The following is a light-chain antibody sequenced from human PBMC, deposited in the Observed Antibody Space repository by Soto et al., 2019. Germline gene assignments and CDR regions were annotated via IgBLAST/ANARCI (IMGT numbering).Light chain of an antibody. Sequence: QSVLTQPPSASGSPGQSVTISCTGTSSDVGGYNYVSWYQQHPDKAPKLMIYEVSKRPSGVPDRFSGSKSGNTASLTVSGLQAEDEADYYCSSCTTSSALHVFGTGTKVTVL. CDR2: EVS. CDR1: SSDVGGYNY. V-gene: IGLV2-8*01. CDR3: SSCTTSSALHV. J-gene: IGLJ1*01.